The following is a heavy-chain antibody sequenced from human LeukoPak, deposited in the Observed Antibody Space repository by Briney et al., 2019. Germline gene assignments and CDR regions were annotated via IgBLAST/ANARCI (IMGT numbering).Heavy chain of an antibody. CDR2: IYYSGST. Sequence: NTSETLSLTCTVSGGSISSYYWSWIRQPPGKGLEWIGYIYYSGSTNYNPSLKSRVTISVDTSKNQFSLKLSSVTAADTAVYYCARSMVRGVITPDYWGQGTLVTVSS. J-gene: IGHJ4*02. CDR1: GGSISSYY. D-gene: IGHD3-10*01. CDR3: ARSMVRGVITPDY. V-gene: IGHV4-59*08.